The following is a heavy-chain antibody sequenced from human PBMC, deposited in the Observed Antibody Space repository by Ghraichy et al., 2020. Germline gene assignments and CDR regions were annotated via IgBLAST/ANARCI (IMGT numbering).Heavy chain of an antibody. D-gene: IGHD3-3*01. CDR1: GGSISSSSYY. Sequence: SQTLSLTCTVSGGSISSSSYYWGWIRQPPGKGLEWIGSNYYSGSTYYNPYLKSRVTISVDTSKNQFSLKLRSVTAADTAVYYCARQRVLGFLEWLLIDYWGQGTLVTVSS. CDR3: ARQRVLGFLEWLLIDY. J-gene: IGHJ4*02. CDR2: NYYSGST. V-gene: IGHV4-39*01.